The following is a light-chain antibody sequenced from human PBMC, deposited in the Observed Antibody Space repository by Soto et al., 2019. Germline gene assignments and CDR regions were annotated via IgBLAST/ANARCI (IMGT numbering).Light chain of an antibody. CDR1: SSDVGGYNY. J-gene: IGLJ2*01. Sequence: QSALTQPASVSGSPGQSITISCTGTSSDVGGYNYVSLYQQHPGTAPKLMIYEVSNRPSGVSNRFSGSKSANTASLTISGLQPEDEADYYCSSYTSTSTLVVFGGGTKLTVL. V-gene: IGLV2-14*01. CDR3: SSYTSTSTLVV. CDR2: EVS.